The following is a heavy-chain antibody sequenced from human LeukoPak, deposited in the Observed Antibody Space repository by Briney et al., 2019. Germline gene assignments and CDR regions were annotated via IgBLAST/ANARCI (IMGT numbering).Heavy chain of an antibody. V-gene: IGHV3-21*01. CDR1: GFTFSSYG. J-gene: IGHJ4*02. CDR3: ARTGSYSDYFDY. D-gene: IGHD1-26*01. CDR2: ISSSSSYI. Sequence: GRSLRLSCAASGFTFSSYGMHWVRQAPGKGLEWVSSISSSSSYIYYADSVKGRFTISRDNAKNSLYLQMNSLRAEDTAVYYCARTGSYSDYFDYWGQGTLVTVSS.